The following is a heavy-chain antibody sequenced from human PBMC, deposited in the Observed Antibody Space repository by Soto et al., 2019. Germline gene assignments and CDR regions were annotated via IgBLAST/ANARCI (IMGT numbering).Heavy chain of an antibody. V-gene: IGHV3-30-3*01. CDR2: ISYDGSNK. Sequence: GGSLRLSCAASGFTFSSYAMHWVRQAPGKGLEWVAVISYDGSNKYYADSVKGRFTISRDNSKNTLYLQMNSLRAEDTAVYYCAREVWVVPAAMRREGYYYYYGMDVWGQGTTVTVSS. CDR3: AREVWVVPAAMRREGYYYYYGMDV. D-gene: IGHD2-2*01. CDR1: GFTFSSYA. J-gene: IGHJ6*02.